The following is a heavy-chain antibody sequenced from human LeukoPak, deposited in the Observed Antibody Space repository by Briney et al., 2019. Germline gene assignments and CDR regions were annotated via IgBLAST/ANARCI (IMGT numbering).Heavy chain of an antibody. Sequence: GGSLRLSCTASGFSFSGHWMHWARQLPGKGLVWVSRISPTGSTTSYADSVKGRFTVSRDNAKNTLYLQVNNLRAEDTAVYYCAKVRIWRGEFDYWGQGTLITVSS. V-gene: IGHV3-74*01. CDR1: GFSFSGHW. J-gene: IGHJ4*02. D-gene: IGHD3-10*01. CDR3: AKVRIWRGEFDY. CDR2: ISPTGSTT.